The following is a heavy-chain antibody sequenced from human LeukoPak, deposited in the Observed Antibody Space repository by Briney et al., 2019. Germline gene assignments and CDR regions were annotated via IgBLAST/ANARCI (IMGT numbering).Heavy chain of an antibody. CDR3: ARDPSPIVVVPAAIDWFDP. Sequence: SVKVSCKASGGTFSSYTISWVRQAPGQGLEWMGRIIPILGIANYAQKFQGRVTITADKSTSTAYMELSSLRSEDTAVYYCARDPSPIVVVPAAIDWFDPWGQGTLVTVSS. D-gene: IGHD2-2*02. CDR1: GGTFSSYT. CDR2: IIPILGIA. J-gene: IGHJ5*02. V-gene: IGHV1-69*04.